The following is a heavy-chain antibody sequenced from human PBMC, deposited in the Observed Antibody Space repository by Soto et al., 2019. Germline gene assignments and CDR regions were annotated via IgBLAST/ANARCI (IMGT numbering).Heavy chain of an antibody. CDR3: ARDSYGMDV. Sequence: QVQLVESGGGVVQPGRSLRLSCAPSGFAFSSYAMHWVRQAPGKGLELLALIWYDGSNKYYADSVKGRFTISRDNSKNTLYLQMNSLRAEDTAVYYCARDSYGMDVWGQGTTVTVSS. J-gene: IGHJ6*02. CDR2: IWYDGSNK. V-gene: IGHV3-33*01. CDR1: GFAFSSYA.